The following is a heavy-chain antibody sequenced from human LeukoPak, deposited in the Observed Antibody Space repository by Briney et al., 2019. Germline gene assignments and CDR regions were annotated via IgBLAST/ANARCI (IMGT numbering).Heavy chain of an antibody. CDR3: ANQLSRITMVQGVIFDY. CDR2: IRYDGSNK. J-gene: IGHJ4*02. D-gene: IGHD3-10*01. V-gene: IGHV3-30*02. CDR1: GFTFSSYG. Sequence: GGSLRLSCAASGFTFSSYGMHWVRQAPGKGLEWVAFIRYDGSNKYYADSVKGRFTISRDNSKNTLYLQMNSLRAEDTAVYYCANQLSRITMVQGVIFDYWGQGTLVTVSS.